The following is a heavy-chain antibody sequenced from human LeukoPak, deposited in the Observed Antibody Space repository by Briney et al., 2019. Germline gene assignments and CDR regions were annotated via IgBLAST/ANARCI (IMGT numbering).Heavy chain of an antibody. Sequence: SQTLSLTCAISGDSVSSNDAVWNWIRQSPSRGLEWLGRTYYRSKWYYDYAVSVKSRITINPDTSKNQFSLKLSSVTAADTAVYYCARVSTVTTLDYWGQGTLVTVSS. CDR2: TYYRSKWYY. CDR1: GDSVSSNDAV. J-gene: IGHJ4*02. CDR3: ARVSTVTTLDY. D-gene: IGHD4-17*01. V-gene: IGHV6-1*01.